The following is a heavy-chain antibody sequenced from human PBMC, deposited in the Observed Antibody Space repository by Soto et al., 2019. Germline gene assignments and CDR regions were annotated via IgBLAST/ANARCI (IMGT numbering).Heavy chain of an antibody. V-gene: IGHV3-23*01. CDR3: AKNRYGYYYTGTDV. Sequence: PGGSLRLSCAASGFTFSSHAISWVRQAPGKGLEWVSAISGTGVSTFYADSVKGRFTISRDNSKNTLYLQLNSLRDEDTAIYDCAKNRYGYYYTGTDVWGQGTTVTVSS. J-gene: IGHJ6*02. D-gene: IGHD3-9*01. CDR2: ISGTGVST. CDR1: GFTFSSHA.